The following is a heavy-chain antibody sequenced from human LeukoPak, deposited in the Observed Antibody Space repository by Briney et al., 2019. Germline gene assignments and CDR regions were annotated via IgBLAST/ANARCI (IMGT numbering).Heavy chain of an antibody. CDR2: IYYSGST. Sequence: PSETLSLTCTVSGGSISSYYWSWIRQPPGKGLEWIGYIYYSGSTNYNPSLKSRVTISVDTSKNQFSLKLSSVTAADTAVYYCARMRVHCSSTSCPYYYGMDVWGQGTTVTVSS. V-gene: IGHV4-59*01. J-gene: IGHJ6*02. CDR3: ARMRVHCSSTSCPYYYGMDV. D-gene: IGHD2-2*01. CDR1: GGSISSYY.